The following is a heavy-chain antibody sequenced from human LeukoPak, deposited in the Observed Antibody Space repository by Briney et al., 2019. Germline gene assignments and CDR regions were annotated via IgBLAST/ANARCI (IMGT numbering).Heavy chain of an antibody. CDR3: AREDGDAFDI. CDR2: IGSSGGSR. Sequence: GGTLRLTCAASGFTFSSYEMDWVRRAPGKGLEWVSYIGSSGGSRYYADSVKGQFTSSRDNAKNSLYLQMNSLRVEDTAVYYCAREDGDAFDIWGQGTMVIVSS. J-gene: IGHJ3*02. CDR1: GFTFSSYE. D-gene: IGHD5-24*01. V-gene: IGHV3-48*03.